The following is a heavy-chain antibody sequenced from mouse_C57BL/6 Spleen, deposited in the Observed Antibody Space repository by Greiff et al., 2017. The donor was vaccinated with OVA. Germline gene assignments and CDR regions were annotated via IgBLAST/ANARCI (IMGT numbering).Heavy chain of an antibody. Sequence: EVQLQQSGPGLVKPSQSLSLTCSVTGYSITSGYYWNWIRQFPGNKLEWMGYISYDGSNNYNQSLKNRISITRDTSKNQLFLKLNSVTTEDTATYYCARDEGGYWGQGTTLTVSS. CDR3: ARDEGGY. CDR1: GYSITSGYY. CDR2: ISYDGSN. V-gene: IGHV3-6*01. J-gene: IGHJ2*01.